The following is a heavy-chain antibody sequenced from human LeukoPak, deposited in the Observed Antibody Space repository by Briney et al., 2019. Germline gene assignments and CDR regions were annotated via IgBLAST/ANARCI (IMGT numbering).Heavy chain of an antibody. CDR2: IIPIFGTA. CDR1: GGTFSSYA. Sequence: SVKVSCKASGGTFSSYAISWVRQAPGQGLEWMGGIIPIFGTANYAQKFQGRVTITTDESTSTAYMELSSLRSEDTAVYYCARAAGVYYYMDVWGKGTTVTVSS. D-gene: IGHD3-10*01. V-gene: IGHV1-69*05. CDR3: ARAAGVYYYMDV. J-gene: IGHJ6*03.